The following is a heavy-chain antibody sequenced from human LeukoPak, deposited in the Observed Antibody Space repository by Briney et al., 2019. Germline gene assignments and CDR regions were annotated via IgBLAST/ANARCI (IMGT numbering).Heavy chain of an antibody. CDR3: ARDLRKGRYFDY. D-gene: IGHD3-10*01. V-gene: IGHV3-30*03. Sequence: PGRSLRLSCAASGXTXXXXGXXXXXXAXGXGLXWVALISSDGSNKDYADSVKGRFTISRDNSKNTLYVQMDSLRAEDTAVYYCARDLRKGRYFDYWGQGTLVTVSS. CDR2: ISSDGSNK. J-gene: IGHJ4*02. CDR1: GXTXXXXG.